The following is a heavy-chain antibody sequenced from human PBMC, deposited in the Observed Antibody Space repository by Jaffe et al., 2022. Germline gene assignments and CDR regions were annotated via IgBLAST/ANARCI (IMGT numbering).Heavy chain of an antibody. Sequence: QVQLVQSGAEVKKPGASVKVSCKASGYTFTGYYMHWVRQAPGQGLEWMGRINPNSGGTNYAQKFQGRVTMTRDTSISTAYMELSRLRSDDTAVYYCARGLPFGGFRELLGGIWSNDAFDIWGQGTMVTVSS. CDR3: ARGLPFGGFRELLGGIWSNDAFDI. V-gene: IGHV1-2*06. CDR2: INPNSGGT. CDR1: GYTFTGYY. D-gene: IGHD3-10*01. J-gene: IGHJ3*02.